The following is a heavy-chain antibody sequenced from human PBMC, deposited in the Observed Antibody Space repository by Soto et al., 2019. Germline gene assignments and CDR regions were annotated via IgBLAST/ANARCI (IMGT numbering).Heavy chain of an antibody. CDR2: IWYDGSNK. Sequence: GGSLRLSCAASGFTLSSYGMHWVRQAPGKGLEWVAVIWYDGSNKYYADSVKGRFTISRDNSKNTLYLQMNSLRAEDTAVYYCARDRDSRGVYAFDIWGQGTMVTVSS. V-gene: IGHV3-33*01. CDR1: GFTLSSYG. CDR3: ARDRDSRGVYAFDI. J-gene: IGHJ3*02. D-gene: IGHD2-8*01.